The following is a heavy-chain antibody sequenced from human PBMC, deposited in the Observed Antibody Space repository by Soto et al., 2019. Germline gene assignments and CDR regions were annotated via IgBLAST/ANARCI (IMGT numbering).Heavy chain of an antibody. D-gene: IGHD3-22*01. CDR2: TYYRSKWYN. J-gene: IGHJ6*02. Sequence: SQTLALTCAISWDRVSSHSAAWNWIRQSPARGLEWLGRTYYRSKWYNDYAVSLKSRITINPDTSKNQFSLQLNSVTPEDTAVYYCARGGYYDSSGYYKTYYYYGMDVWAQGTTLTISS. CDR1: WDRVSSHSAA. V-gene: IGHV6-1*01. CDR3: ARGGYYDSSGYYKTYYYYGMDV.